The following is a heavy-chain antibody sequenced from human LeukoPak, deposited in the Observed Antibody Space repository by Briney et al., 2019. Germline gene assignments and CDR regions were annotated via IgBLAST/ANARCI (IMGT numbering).Heavy chain of an antibody. CDR2: ISVTMGST. J-gene: IGHJ4*02. D-gene: IGHD3-22*01. V-gene: IGHV3-23*01. Sequence: GGSLRLSCAASGFTFSSYAMSCGRQAPGKGLECVSPISVTMGSTYYADSVKGGFTISRDNSKNRLYLQMNSLSAEDTAVYYCAKMDDSSGYYSDWGQGTLVTVSS. CDR3: AKMDDSSGYYSD. CDR1: GFTFSSYA.